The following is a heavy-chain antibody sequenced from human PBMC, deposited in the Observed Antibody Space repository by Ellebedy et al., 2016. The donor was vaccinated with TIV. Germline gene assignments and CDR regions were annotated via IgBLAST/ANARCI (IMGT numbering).Heavy chain of an antibody. CDR1: GFTFSNYW. D-gene: IGHD2-15*01. J-gene: IGHJ4*02. V-gene: IGHV3-74*01. Sequence: PGGSLRLSCAASGFTFSNYWMHWVRQAPGKGLVWVSRLNSDGSSTTYADSVKGRFTISRDNAKNTLYLQMNSLRAEDTAVYYCARNRYCSGGDCYALGYWGQGTLVTVSP. CDR3: ARNRYCSGGDCYALGY. CDR2: LNSDGSST.